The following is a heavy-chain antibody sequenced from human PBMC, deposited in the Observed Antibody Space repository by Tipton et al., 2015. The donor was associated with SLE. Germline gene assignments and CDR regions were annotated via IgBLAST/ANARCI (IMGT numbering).Heavy chain of an antibody. CDR2: IYYSGST. CDR3: ARGYSSGWYPDWFDP. D-gene: IGHD6-19*01. V-gene: IGHV4-31*03. J-gene: IGHJ5*02. Sequence: TLSLTCTVSGGSISSGGYYWSWIRQHPGKGLEWIGYIYYSGSTYYNPSLKSRVTISVDTSKNQFSLKLSSVTAADTAVYYRARGYSSGWYPDWFDPWGQGTLVTVSS. CDR1: GGSISSGGYY.